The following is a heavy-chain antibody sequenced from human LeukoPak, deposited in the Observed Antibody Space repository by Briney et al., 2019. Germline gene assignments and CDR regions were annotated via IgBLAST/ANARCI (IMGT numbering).Heavy chain of an antibody. CDR2: IYYSGST. Sequence: PSETLSLTCTVSGGSISSSSYYWGWIRQPPGKGLEWIGSIYYSGSTYYNPSLKSRVTISVDTSKNQFSLKLSSVTAADTAVYYCARHDPRPYRRGAHFDYRGQGTLVTVSS. CDR3: ARHDPRPYRRGAHFDY. D-gene: IGHD3-10*01. V-gene: IGHV4-39*01. J-gene: IGHJ4*02. CDR1: GGSISSSSYY.